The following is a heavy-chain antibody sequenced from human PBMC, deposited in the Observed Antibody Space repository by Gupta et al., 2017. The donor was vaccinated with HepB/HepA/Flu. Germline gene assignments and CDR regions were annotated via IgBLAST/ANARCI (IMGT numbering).Heavy chain of an antibody. Sequence: EVQLVESGGGLVQPGGSLRLSCAASGFTFSSYSMNWVRQAPGKGLEWVSYISSSSSTIYYADAVKGRITISRDNAKNALYLQMNSLRDEDTAVYYCARDPSNYYYYYMDVWGKGTTVTVSS. V-gene: IGHV3-48*02. D-gene: IGHD4-11*01. J-gene: IGHJ6*03. CDR2: ISSSSSTI. CDR1: GFTFSSYS. CDR3: ARDPSNYYYYYMDV.